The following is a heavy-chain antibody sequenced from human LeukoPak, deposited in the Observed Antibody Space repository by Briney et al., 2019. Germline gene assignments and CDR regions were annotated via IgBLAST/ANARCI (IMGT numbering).Heavy chain of an antibody. V-gene: IGHV3-21*01. D-gene: IGHD3-22*01. J-gene: IGHJ4*02. CDR2: ITTSSSYI. Sequence: TGGSLRLSCAASGFTFSSYWMHWVRQAPGKGLEWVSSITTSSSYIYYTDSVKGRFTISRDNAKNSLYLQMNSLRGEDTAVYYCATGGVHYYDTSADYWGQGTLVTVSS. CDR3: ATGGVHYYDTSADY. CDR1: GFTFSSYW.